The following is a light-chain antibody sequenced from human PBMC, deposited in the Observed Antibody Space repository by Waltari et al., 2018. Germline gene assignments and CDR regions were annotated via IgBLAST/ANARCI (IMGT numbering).Light chain of an antibody. CDR1: QSLLHGNGYYY. CDR3: MQTVSTRT. V-gene: IGKV2-28*01. J-gene: IGKJ2*01. CDR2: LGS. Sequence: VMIQSPLSLSFPPGEPASFSGRSSQSLLHGNGYYYLDWYLQKPGQSPQLLIYLGSYRAAGVPDRFSGSGSGTDFTLKINRVEAEDVGVYYCMQTVSTRTFGQGTKLEIK.